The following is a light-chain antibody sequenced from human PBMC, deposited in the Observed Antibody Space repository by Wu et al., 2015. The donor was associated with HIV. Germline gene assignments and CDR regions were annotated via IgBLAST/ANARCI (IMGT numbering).Light chain of an antibody. CDR3: QQRANWPLT. Sequence: DIVLTQSPVTLSLSPGERATLSCRANQILGRYLAWYQQKPGQSPRLLIYDTSTRATGIPARFSGSASGTDFTLTISSLEPEDFAVYYCQQRANWPLTFGGGPRWRS. CDR2: DTS. CDR1: QILGRY. J-gene: IGKJ4*01. V-gene: IGKV3-11*01.